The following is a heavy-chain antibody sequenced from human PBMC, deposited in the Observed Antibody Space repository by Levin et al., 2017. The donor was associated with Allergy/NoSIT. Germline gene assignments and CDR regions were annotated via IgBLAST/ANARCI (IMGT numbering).Heavy chain of an antibody. CDR3: ARESYGDSRFDP. J-gene: IGHJ5*02. CDR1: GGSISSGSYY. CDR2: IYTSGST. Sequence: LRLSCTVSGGSISSGSYYWSWIRQPAGKGLEWIGRIYTSGSTNYNPSLKSRVTISVDTSKNQFSLKLSSVTAADTAVYYCARESYGDSRFDPWGQGTLVTVSS. D-gene: IGHD4-17*01. V-gene: IGHV4-61*02.